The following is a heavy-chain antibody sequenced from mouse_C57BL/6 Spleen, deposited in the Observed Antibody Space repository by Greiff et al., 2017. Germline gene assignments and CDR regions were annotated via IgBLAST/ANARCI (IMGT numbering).Heavy chain of an antibody. CDR1: GFTFSDYG. V-gene: IGHV5-17*01. CDR2: ISSGSSTI. J-gene: IGHJ4*01. Sequence: EVQLVESGGGLVKPGGSLKLSCAASGFTFSDYGMHWVRQAPEKGLEWVAYISSGSSTIYYADTVKGRFTISSDNAKNTLFLQMTGLRSEDTAMYYCARDYGNYAMDYWGQGTSVTVSS. D-gene: IGHD1-1*01. CDR3: ARDYGNYAMDY.